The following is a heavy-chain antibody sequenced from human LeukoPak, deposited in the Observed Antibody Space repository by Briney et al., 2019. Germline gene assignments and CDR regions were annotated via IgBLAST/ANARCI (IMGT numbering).Heavy chain of an antibody. J-gene: IGHJ4*02. CDR3: ARGPGIAVADFYFDY. V-gene: IGHV1-2*02. CDR1: GNTFTAYY. CDR2: INPNSGGT. Sequence: GASVKVSCKASGNTFTAYYMHWVRQAPGQGLEWTGWINPNSGGTKYAQKFQGRVTMTRDTSITTAYMEPSRLRSDDTAVYYCARGPGIAVADFYFDYWGQGTLVTVSS. D-gene: IGHD6-19*01.